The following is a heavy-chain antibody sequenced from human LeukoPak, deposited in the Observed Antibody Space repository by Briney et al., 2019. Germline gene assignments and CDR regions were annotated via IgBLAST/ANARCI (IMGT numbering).Heavy chain of an antibody. D-gene: IGHD6-19*01. V-gene: IGHV3-23*01. Sequence: GGSLRLSCAASGFTFSSYAMSWVRQAPGKGLEWVSAISSSGESTKYADSVKGRFTISRDNSKSTLYVQMNSLRAEDTAVYYCAKSRSAWYHFDCWGQGTLVTVSS. J-gene: IGHJ4*02. CDR3: AKSRSAWYHFDC. CDR1: GFTFSSYA. CDR2: ISSSGEST.